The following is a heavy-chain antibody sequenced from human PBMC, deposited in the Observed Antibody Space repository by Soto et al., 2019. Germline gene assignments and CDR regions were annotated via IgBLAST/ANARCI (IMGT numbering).Heavy chain of an antibody. D-gene: IGHD6-19*01. CDR2: IVPNAGIT. CDR1: GFDFNYYS. CDR3: AGKARNTSGREAFDL. Sequence: QAQLVQSGAEVKKPGASVKVSCKASGFDFNYYSMHWVRQAPGQGLEWMGVIVPNAGITTNAQKCRCSVTMTREKSTNTVDMELTSLTADDTAGYYCAGKARNTSGREAFDLWGQGTMVTVSS. J-gene: IGHJ3*01. V-gene: IGHV1-46*02.